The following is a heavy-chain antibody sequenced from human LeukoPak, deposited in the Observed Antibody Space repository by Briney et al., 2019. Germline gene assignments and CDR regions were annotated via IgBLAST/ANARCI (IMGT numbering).Heavy chain of an antibody. J-gene: IGHJ4*02. CDR2: IRYDGNNK. CDR1: GFTFSTYG. CDR3: ARAYYSDIPDYPYIGY. D-gene: IGHD3-22*01. Sequence: PGGALRLSCAASGFTFSTYGMHWVRQAPGKGLEWVAVIRYDGNNKFYVDSVRGRFTISRDNSKNTLYLQMNSLRAEDTAVYYCARAYYSDIPDYPYIGYWGQGVLVTVSS. V-gene: IGHV3-33*01.